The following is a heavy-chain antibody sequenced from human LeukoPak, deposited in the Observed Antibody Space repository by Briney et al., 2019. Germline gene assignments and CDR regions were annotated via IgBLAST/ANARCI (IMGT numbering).Heavy chain of an antibody. CDR2: IYTSGST. V-gene: IGHV4-61*02. CDR3: ASGPPPDFDY. CDR1: GGSISSGGYY. Sequence: PSQTLSLTCTVSGGSISSGGYYWSWIRQPAGKELEWIGRIYTSGSTDYNPSLKSRVTMSVDTSKNQFSLKLSSVTAADTAVYYCASGPPPDFDYWGQGTLVTVSS. J-gene: IGHJ4*02.